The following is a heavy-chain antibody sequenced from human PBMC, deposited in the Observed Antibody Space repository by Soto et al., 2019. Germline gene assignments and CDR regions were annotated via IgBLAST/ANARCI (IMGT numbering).Heavy chain of an antibody. V-gene: IGHV4-59*01. CDR2: IYYSGST. Sequence: SETLSLTCTVSGGSISSYYWSWIRQPPGKGLEWIGYIYYSGSTNYNPSLKSRVTISVDTSKNQFSLKLSSVTAADTAVYYCARFPSPYVFDYWGQGTLVTVSS. CDR1: GGSISSYY. D-gene: IGHD3-16*01. CDR3: ARFPSPYVFDY. J-gene: IGHJ4*02.